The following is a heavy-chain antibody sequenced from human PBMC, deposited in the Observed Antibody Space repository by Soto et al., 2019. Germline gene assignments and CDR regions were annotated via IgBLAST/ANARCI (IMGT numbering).Heavy chain of an antibody. CDR3: ARADYCSGGSCYSYYYGMDV. CDR2: IWYDGSNK. J-gene: IGHJ6*02. Sequence: PGGSLRLSCAASGFTFSSYGMHWVRQAPGKGLEWVAVIWYDGSNKYYADSVKGRFTISRDNSKNTLYLQMNSLRAEDTAVYYCARADYCSGGSCYSYYYGMDVWGQGTTVTVSS. CDR1: GFTFSSYG. D-gene: IGHD2-15*01. V-gene: IGHV3-33*01.